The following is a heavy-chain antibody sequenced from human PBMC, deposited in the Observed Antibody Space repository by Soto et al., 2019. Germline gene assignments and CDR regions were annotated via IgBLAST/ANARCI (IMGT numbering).Heavy chain of an antibody. D-gene: IGHD3-9*01. J-gene: IGHJ5*02. Sequence: QVQLQESGPGLVKPSQTLSLTCTVSGGSISSGGYYWSWIRQHPGKGLEWIGYIYYSGSTYYNPSLKRRVTISVDTSKNQFSLKLSSVTAADTAVYYCARGGIYYDILTGFDPWGQGTLVTVSS. CDR3: ARGGIYYDILTGFDP. CDR1: GGSISSGGYY. V-gene: IGHV4-31*03. CDR2: IYYSGST.